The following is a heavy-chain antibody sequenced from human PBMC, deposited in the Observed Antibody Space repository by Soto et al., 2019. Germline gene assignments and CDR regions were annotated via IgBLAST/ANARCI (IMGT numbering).Heavy chain of an antibody. CDR3: AKDLEGYCTTTSCYTNFGLDV. CDR2: ISYDGSKK. V-gene: IGHV3-30*18. CDR1: GCTFSSYV. J-gene: IGHJ6*02. Sequence: GGSLRLSCAASGCTFSSYVMHWVRQAPGKGLEWVAVISYDGSKKYYADSVKGRFTISRDNSKHTLYLQMKSLRPEDTAVYYCAKDLEGYCTTTSCYTNFGLDVWGQGTTVTVSS. D-gene: IGHD2-2*02.